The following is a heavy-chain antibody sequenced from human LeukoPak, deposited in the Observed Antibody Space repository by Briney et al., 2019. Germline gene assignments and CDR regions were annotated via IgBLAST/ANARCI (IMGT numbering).Heavy chain of an antibody. J-gene: IGHJ4*02. CDR1: GGTFSSYA. Sequence: SVKVSCKASGGTFSSYAISWVRQAPGQGLEWMGGIIPIFGTANYAQKFQGRVTITADESTSTAYMELSSLRSEDTAVYYCARAISLVPAAMDYWGQGTLVTISS. D-gene: IGHD2-2*01. V-gene: IGHV1-69*13. CDR3: ARAISLVPAAMDY. CDR2: IIPIFGTA.